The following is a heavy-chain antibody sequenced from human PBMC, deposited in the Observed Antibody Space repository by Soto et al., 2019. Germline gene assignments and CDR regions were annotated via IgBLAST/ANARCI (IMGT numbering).Heavy chain of an antibody. D-gene: IGHD2-8*01. CDR3: AGNGRWAFDI. CDR2: IKQDGSEK. CDR1: GFTFSSYW. Sequence: GGSLRLSCAASGFTFSSYWMTWVRQAPGKGPEWVASIKQDGSEKYFVDKVKGRFSISRDNAKNSLYLQMNSLRADDTAVYYCAGNGRWAFDIWGQGTMVTVSS. J-gene: IGHJ3*02. V-gene: IGHV3-7*04.